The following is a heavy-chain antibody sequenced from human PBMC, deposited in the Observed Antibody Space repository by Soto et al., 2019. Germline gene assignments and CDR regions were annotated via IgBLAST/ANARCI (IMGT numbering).Heavy chain of an antibody. D-gene: IGHD2-2*01. J-gene: IGHJ6*02. CDR1: GGTFSSYA. CDR3: AREGGYCISTSCPSYYYYGMDV. Sequence: QVQLVQSGAEVKKPGSSVKVSCKASGGTFSSYAISWVRQAPGQGLEWMGGIIPIFGTANYAQKFQGRVTITADESTSTAYMELSSLRSEDTAVYYCAREGGYCISTSCPSYYYYGMDVWGQGTTVTVSS. CDR2: IIPIFGTA. V-gene: IGHV1-69*01.